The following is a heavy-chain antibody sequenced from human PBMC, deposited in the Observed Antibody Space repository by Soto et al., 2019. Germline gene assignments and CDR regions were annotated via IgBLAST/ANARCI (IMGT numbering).Heavy chain of an antibody. D-gene: IGHD4-17*01. Sequence: QVQLVESGGGVVQPGRSLRLSCAASGFTFSSYAMHWVRQAPGMGLEWVAVISYDGSNKYYADSVKGRFTISRDNSKNTLYVQMNSLRTEDTAVYFCARGPTFGDYPYYDYGMDVW. CDR2: ISYDGSNK. V-gene: IGHV3-30-3*01. CDR1: GFTFSSYA. CDR3: ARGPTFGDYPYYDYGMDV. J-gene: IGHJ6*01.